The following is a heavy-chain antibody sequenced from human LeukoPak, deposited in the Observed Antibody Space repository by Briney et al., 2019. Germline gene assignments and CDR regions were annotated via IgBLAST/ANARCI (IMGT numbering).Heavy chain of an antibody. CDR3: ARDHCTRNSCYEDLYYGMDV. Sequence: SVKVSCKASGGTFSSYAISWVRQAPGQGLEWMGGIIPIFGTANYAQKFQGRVTITADESTSTAYMELSSLRSEDTAVYYCARDHCTRNSCYEDLYYGMDVWGQGTTVTVSS. CDR1: GGTFSSYA. D-gene: IGHD2-2*01. V-gene: IGHV1-69*13. CDR2: IIPIFGTA. J-gene: IGHJ6*02.